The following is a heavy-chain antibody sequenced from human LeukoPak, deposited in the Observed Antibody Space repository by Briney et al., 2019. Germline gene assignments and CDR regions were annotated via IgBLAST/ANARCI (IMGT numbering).Heavy chain of an antibody. V-gene: IGHV3-43*02. CDR1: GFTFDDYG. J-gene: IGHJ4*02. CDR2: ISGDGGST. D-gene: IGHD3-9*01. Sequence: GGSLRLSCAASGFTFDDYGMHWVRQAPGKGLEWVSLISGDGGSTYYADSVKGRFTISRDNSKNSLYLQMTSLRTEDTALYYCAKDLGLLRYSLMDYWGQGTLVTVSS. CDR3: AKDLGLLRYSLMDY.